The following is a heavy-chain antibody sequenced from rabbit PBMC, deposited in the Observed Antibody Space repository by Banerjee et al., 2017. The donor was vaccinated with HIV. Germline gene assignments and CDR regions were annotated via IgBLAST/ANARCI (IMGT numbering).Heavy chain of an antibody. J-gene: IGHJ4*01. D-gene: IGHD7-1*01. CDR1: GFSFSSNYW. CDR3: VRETETYAGYAGYVYYFNL. V-gene: IGHV1S45*01. Sequence: QEQLEESGGDLVKPEGSLTLTCTASGFSFSSNYWICWVRQAPGKGLEWIACIYTGSGGFTHYASWAKGRFTSTSNTNQNTVTLQMTSLTAADTATYFCVRETETYAGYAGYVYYFNLWGPGTLVTVS. CDR2: IYTGSGGFT.